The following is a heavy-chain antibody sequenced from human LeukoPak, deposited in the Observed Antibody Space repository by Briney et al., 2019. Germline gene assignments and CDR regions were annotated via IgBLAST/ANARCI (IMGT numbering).Heavy chain of an antibody. D-gene: IGHD4-23*01. CDR2: IKQDGSEK. Sequence: GGSLRLPCAASGFTFSSYWMSWVRQAPGKGLEWVANIKQDGSEKYYVDSVKGRFTISRDNAKNSLYLQMNSLRAEDTAVYYCARDPPLRWYGGYYYYYYMDVWGKGTTVTVSS. J-gene: IGHJ6*03. V-gene: IGHV3-7*01. CDR1: GFTFSSYW. CDR3: ARDPPLRWYGGYYYYYYMDV.